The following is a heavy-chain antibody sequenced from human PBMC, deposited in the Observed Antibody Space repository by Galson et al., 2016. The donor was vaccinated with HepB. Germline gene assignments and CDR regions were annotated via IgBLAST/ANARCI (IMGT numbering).Heavy chain of an antibody. J-gene: IGHJ6*02. D-gene: IGHD2-2*01. CDR3: ARLVVPAARNDWGHDHVVDV. V-gene: IGHV2-70*13. CDR2: IDWDGDT. Sequence: PALVKPTQTLTLTCTFSGFSLSTSGMCVSWIRQPPGKALEWLALIDWDGDTYYSTSLRTRLTISKDSSKNQVVLTMTNMDPVDTATFYCARLVVPAARNDWGHDHVVDVWGQGTTVTVSS. CDR1: GFSLSTSGMC.